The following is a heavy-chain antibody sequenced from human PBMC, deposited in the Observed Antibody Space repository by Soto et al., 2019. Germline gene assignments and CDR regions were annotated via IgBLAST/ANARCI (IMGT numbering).Heavy chain of an antibody. CDR3: ARGDYGDYCDY. CDR1: GGTFNNYV. V-gene: IGHV1-69*06. J-gene: IGHJ4*02. Sequence: QVQLVQSGAEVKKPGSSVKVSCRASGGTFNNYVINWVRQAPGQGLEWMAGIIPIFGTANYAQKFQGRVTITADKSTSTAYMELRSLRSDDTAVYYCARGDYGDYCDYWGQGTLVTVSS. D-gene: IGHD4-17*01. CDR2: IIPIFGTA.